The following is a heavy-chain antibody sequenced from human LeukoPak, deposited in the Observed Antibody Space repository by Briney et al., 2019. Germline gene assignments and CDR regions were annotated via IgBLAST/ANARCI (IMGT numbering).Heavy chain of an antibody. CDR1: GFTFNNYA. CDR3: ARELPFDY. V-gene: IGHV3-23*01. D-gene: IGHD2-15*01. J-gene: IGHJ4*02. Sequence: GGSLRLSCAASGFTFNNYAMSWVRQSPGKGLEWVSTISGSGFTTYYADSVKGRFTISRDNAKNTLYLQMNSLRAEDTAVYYCARELPFDYWGQGTLVTVSS. CDR2: ISGSGFTT.